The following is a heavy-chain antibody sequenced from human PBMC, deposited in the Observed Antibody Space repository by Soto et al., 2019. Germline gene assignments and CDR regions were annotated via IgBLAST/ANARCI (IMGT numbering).Heavy chain of an antibody. J-gene: IGHJ6*02. CDR2: INPNSGGT. CDR1: GYTFTGYY. Sequence: GASVKVSCKASGYTFTGYYMHWVRQAPGQGLECIGWINPNSGGTNYAQKFQGRVTMTRDTSISTAYMELSRLRSDDTAVYYCARVPIGSSRPAYYCGMDVWGQGTRDTVSS. D-gene: IGHD6-13*01. CDR3: ARVPIGSSRPAYYCGMDV. V-gene: IGHV1-2*02.